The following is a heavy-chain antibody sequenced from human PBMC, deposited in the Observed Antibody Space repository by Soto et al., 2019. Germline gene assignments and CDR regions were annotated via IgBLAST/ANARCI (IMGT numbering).Heavy chain of an antibody. D-gene: IGHD1-26*01. J-gene: IGHJ6*02. CDR2: IWYDGSNK. Sequence: QVQLVESGGGVVQPGRSLRLSCAASGFTFSSYGMHWVRQAPGKGLEWVAVIWYDGSNKYYADSVKGRFTISRDNSKNTLYLQMNSLRAEDTAVYYCARDTEGWELLQDYYYYYGMDVWGQGTTVTVSS. V-gene: IGHV3-33*01. CDR3: ARDTEGWELLQDYYYYYGMDV. CDR1: GFTFSSYG.